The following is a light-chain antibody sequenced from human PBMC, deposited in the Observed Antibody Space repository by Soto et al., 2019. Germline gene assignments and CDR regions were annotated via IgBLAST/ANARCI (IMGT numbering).Light chain of an antibody. CDR3: QSYDSSPSGVV. CDR2: GNS. Sequence: QPVLTQPPSVSGAPGQRVTISCTGSSSNIGAGYDVHWYQQFPGTAPKLLIYGNSNRPSGVPDRFSGSKSGTSASLAITGLQAEDEADYYCQSYDSSPSGVVFGGGTKLTVL. J-gene: IGLJ2*01. CDR1: SSNIGAGYD. V-gene: IGLV1-40*01.